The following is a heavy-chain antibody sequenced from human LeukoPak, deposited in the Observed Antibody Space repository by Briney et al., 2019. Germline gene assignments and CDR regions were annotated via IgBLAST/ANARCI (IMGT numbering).Heavy chain of an antibody. CDR2: ISSSGSIM. CDR3: AREGTFGVVDYFDY. CDR1: GFTFSDYY. J-gene: IGHJ4*02. D-gene: IGHD3-3*01. Sequence: PGGSLRLSCAASGFTFSDYYMNWIRQAPGKGLEWVSYISSSGSIMNYADSVKGRFTIPRDNTKNSLYLQMNSLRAEDTAVYYCAREGTFGVVDYFDYWGLGTQVTVSS. V-gene: IGHV3-11*01.